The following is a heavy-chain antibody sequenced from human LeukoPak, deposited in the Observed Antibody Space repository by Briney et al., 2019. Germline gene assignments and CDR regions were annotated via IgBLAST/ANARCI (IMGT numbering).Heavy chain of an antibody. V-gene: IGHV3-30*02. D-gene: IGHD3-16*01. CDR1: GFTFSSYG. Sequence: PGGSLRLSCEASGFTFSSYGMHWVRQAPGKGLEWVAFIRYDGSNKYYADSVKGRFTISRDNSKNTLYLQMNSLRAEDTAVYYCAKGLGSDYGIDYWGQGTLVTVSS. CDR3: AKGLGSDYGIDY. CDR2: IRYDGSNK. J-gene: IGHJ4*02.